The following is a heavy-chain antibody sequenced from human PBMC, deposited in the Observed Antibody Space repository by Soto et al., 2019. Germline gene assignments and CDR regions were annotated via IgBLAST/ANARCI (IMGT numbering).Heavy chain of an antibody. V-gene: IGHV5-10-1*01. CDR3: ERQEQGYSYGNWFDP. CDR2: IDPSDSYT. J-gene: IGHJ5*02. D-gene: IGHD5-18*01. CDR1: GYSFTSYR. Sequence: GESLKISCKGSGYSFTSYRISWVRQMPGKGLEWMGRIDPSDSYTNYSPSFQGHVTISADKSISTAYLQWSSLKASDTAMYYCERQEQGYSYGNWFDPWGQGTPVTV.